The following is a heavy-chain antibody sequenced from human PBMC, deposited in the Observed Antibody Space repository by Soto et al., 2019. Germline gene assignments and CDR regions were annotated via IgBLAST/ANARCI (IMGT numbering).Heavy chain of an antibody. CDR2: ISAYNGNT. CDR1: GYTFTSYG. V-gene: IGHV1-18*01. D-gene: IGHD1-1*01. J-gene: IGHJ5*02. CDR3: ARDEAYKWNDGGWFDP. Sequence: QVQLVQSGAEVKKPGASVKVSCKASGYTFTSYGISWVRQASGQGPEWMGWISAYNGNTKYAQKLHGRVTMTTDTSTSTAYMELRSLRSADTAVYYCARDEAYKWNDGGWFDPWGQGTLVTVSS.